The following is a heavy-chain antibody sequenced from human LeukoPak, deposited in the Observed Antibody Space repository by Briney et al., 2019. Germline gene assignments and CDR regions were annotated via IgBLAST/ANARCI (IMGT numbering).Heavy chain of an antibody. V-gene: IGHV4-39*07. D-gene: IGHD6-13*01. Sequence: SETLSLTCTVSGGSISSSSYYWGWIRQPPGKGLEWIGSIYYSGSTYYNPSLKSRVTISVDTSKNQFSLKLSSVTAADTAVYYCARDRPGGSSLDYWGQGTLVTVSS. CDR1: GGSISSSSYY. CDR2: IYYSGST. J-gene: IGHJ4*02. CDR3: ARDRPGGSSLDY.